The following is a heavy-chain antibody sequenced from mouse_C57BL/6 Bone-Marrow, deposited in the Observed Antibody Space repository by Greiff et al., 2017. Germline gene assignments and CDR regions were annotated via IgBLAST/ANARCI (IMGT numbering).Heavy chain of an antibody. CDR1: GYTFTGYW. J-gene: IGHJ4*01. D-gene: IGHD1-1*01. CDR2: ILPGSGST. CDR3: ARTTVVATADYYAMDY. V-gene: IGHV1-9*01. Sequence: QVQLQQSGAELMKPGASVKLSCKATGYTFTGYWIEWVKQRPGHGLEWIGEILPGSGSTNYNEKFKGKATFTADTSSNTAYMQLSSLTTEDSAIYYCARTTVVATADYYAMDYWGQGTSVTVSS.